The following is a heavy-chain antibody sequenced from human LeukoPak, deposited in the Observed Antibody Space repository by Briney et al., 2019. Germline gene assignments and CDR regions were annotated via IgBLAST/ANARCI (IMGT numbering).Heavy chain of an antibody. V-gene: IGHV1-69*13. J-gene: IGHJ4*02. D-gene: IGHD6-13*01. CDR3: ARERSSLYYFDY. CDR1: GGTFSSYA. Sequence: ASVKVSCKASGGTFSSYAISWVRQAPGQGLEWMGGIIPIFGTANYAQKFQGRVTITADESTSTAYMELSSLRSEDTAVYYCARERSSLYYFDYWGQGTLVTVSS. CDR2: IIPIFGTA.